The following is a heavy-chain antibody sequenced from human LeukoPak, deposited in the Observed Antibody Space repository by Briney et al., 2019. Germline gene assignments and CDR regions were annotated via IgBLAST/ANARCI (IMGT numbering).Heavy chain of an antibody. Sequence: PGGSLRLSCAASGFTFSSYGMHWVRQAPGKGLEWVAVISYDGSNKYYADSVKGRFTISRDNSKNTLYLQMNSLRAEDTAVYYCAKDIEDYYDSSGERAFDIWGQGTMVTVSS. CDR3: AKDIEDYYDSSGERAFDI. J-gene: IGHJ3*02. CDR2: ISYDGSNK. CDR1: GFTFSSYG. D-gene: IGHD3-22*01. V-gene: IGHV3-30*18.